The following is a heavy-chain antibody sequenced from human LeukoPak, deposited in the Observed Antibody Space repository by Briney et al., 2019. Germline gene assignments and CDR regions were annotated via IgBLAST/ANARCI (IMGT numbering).Heavy chain of an antibody. CDR2: IYYSGST. CDR1: GGSISSGGYY. Sequence: SETLSLTCTVSGGSISSGGYYWSWIRQHPGKGLEWIGYIYYSGSTYYNPSLKSRVTISVDTSKNQFSLKLSSVTAADTAVYYCARGGIVVVPASPFGWFDPWGQGTLVTVSS. D-gene: IGHD2-2*01. V-gene: IGHV4-31*03. CDR3: ARGGIVVVPASPFGWFDP. J-gene: IGHJ5*02.